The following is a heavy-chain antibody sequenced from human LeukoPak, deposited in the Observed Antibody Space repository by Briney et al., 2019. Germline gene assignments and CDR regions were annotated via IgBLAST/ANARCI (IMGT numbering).Heavy chain of an antibody. CDR2: IYTSGST. J-gene: IGHJ6*03. CDR3: ARLKPQRYYSNNYYYYMDV. Sequence: SETLSLTCTVSGGSISSYFWTWLRQPPGKGPEWIGYIYTSGSTNYNPSLKSRVTISVDTSKKQFSLKLSSVTAADTAVYYCARLKPQRYYSNNYYYYMDVWGEGTTVTVSS. V-gene: IGHV4-4*09. CDR1: GGSISSYF. D-gene: IGHD4-11*01.